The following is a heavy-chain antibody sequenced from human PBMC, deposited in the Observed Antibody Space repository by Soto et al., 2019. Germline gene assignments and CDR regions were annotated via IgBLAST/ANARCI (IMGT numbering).Heavy chain of an antibody. D-gene: IGHD2-2*01. Sequence: GGSLRLSCAASGFTFSNAWMSWVRQAPGKGLEWVGRIKSKTDGGTTDYAAPVKGRFTISRDDSKNTLYLQMNSLKTEDTAVYYRTTGSKGKTRSNDYWGQGTLVTVSS. CDR2: IKSKTDGGTT. CDR1: GFTFSNAW. J-gene: IGHJ4*02. CDR3: TTGSKGKTRSNDY. V-gene: IGHV3-15*01.